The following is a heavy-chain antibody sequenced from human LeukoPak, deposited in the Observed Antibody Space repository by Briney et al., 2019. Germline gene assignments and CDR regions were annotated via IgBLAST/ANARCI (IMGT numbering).Heavy chain of an antibody. Sequence: SETLSLTCAVYGGSFSGYYWSWIRQPPGKGLEWIGEINHSGSTNYNPSLKSRVTISVDTSKNQFSLKLSSVTAADTAVYYCARRIVATKSSYGYWGQGTLVTVSS. CDR1: GGSFSGYY. V-gene: IGHV4-34*01. D-gene: IGHD5-12*01. J-gene: IGHJ4*02. CDR2: INHSGST. CDR3: ARRIVATKSSYGY.